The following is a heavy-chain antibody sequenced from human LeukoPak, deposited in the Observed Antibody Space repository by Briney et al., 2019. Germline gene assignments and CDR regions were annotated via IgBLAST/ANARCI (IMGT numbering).Heavy chain of an antibody. V-gene: IGHV3-30-3*01. CDR2: ISYDGSNK. Sequence: GGSLGLSCAASGFTFSSYAMHWVRQAPGKGLEWVAVISYDGSNKYYADSVKGRFTISRDNSKNTLYLQMNSLRAEDTAVYYCARVPVGPAAPWGQGTLVTVSS. CDR1: GFTFSSYA. D-gene: IGHD2-2*01. CDR3: ARVPVGPAAP. J-gene: IGHJ5*02.